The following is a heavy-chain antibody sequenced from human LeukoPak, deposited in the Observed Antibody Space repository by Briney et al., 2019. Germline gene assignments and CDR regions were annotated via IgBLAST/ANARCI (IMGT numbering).Heavy chain of an antibody. CDR1: GFTFSDYT. D-gene: IGHD5-12*01. CDR2: RIASDGNI. J-gene: IGHJ4*02. Sequence: GGSLRLSCSASGFTFSDYTMSWIRQAPGKGLECICISRIASDGNIYYAESVKGRFTIARDNAKNSLYLQMNSLRAEDTAVYYCARDPVINSGYDWDSWGQGIQVTVSS. V-gene: IGHV3-11*01. CDR3: ARDPVINSGYDWDS.